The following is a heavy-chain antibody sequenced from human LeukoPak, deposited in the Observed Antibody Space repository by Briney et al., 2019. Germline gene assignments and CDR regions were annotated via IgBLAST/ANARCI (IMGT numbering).Heavy chain of an antibody. D-gene: IGHD5-18*01. CDR2: ISSSGGST. V-gene: IGHV3-23*01. J-gene: IGHJ4*02. Sequence: GGSLRLSCVASGFTFSSYAMSWVRQAPGKGLEWVSGISSSGGSTHYVDSVKGRFTIFRDNSKNTLYVQMNSLRAEDTAVYYCAEDWGHSYGPVDDWGQGTLVTVSS. CDR1: GFTFSSYA. CDR3: AEDWGHSYGPVDD.